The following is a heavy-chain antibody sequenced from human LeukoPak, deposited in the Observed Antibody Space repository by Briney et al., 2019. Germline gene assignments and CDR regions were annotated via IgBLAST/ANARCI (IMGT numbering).Heavy chain of an antibody. CDR3: ARRGSGWEDGYFDL. CDR2: IYSGGAT. V-gene: IGHV3-53*01. CDR1: GFTVSSNY. J-gene: IGHJ2*01. Sequence: GGSLRPSCAASGFTVSSNYMGWVRQPPGKGLEWVSLIYSGGATYYADSVKGRFTISRDNSKNMLYLQMNSLRAEDTAVYYCARRGSGWEDGYFDLWGRGTLVTVSS. D-gene: IGHD6-19*01.